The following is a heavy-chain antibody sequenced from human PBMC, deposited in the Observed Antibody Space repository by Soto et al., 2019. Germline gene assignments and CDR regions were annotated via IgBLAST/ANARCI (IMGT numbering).Heavy chain of an antibody. CDR3: ARRDDILTGYQYNPTFDY. CDR2: ISSSGSTI. CDR1: GFTFSDYY. D-gene: IGHD3-9*01. Sequence: GGSLRLSCAASGFTFSDYYMSWIRQAPGKGLEWVSYISSSGSTIYYADSVKGRFTISRDNAKNSLYLQMNSLRAEDTAVYYCARRDDILTGYQYNPTFDYWGQGTLVTVSS. J-gene: IGHJ4*02. V-gene: IGHV3-11*01.